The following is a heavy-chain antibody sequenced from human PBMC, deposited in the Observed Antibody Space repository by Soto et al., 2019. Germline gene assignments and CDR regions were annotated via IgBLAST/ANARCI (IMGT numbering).Heavy chain of an antibody. CDR1: SGSLIPGSYH. CDR3: SRDVDFGEEDV. D-gene: IGHD4-17*01. Sequence: SATLSLTSPVSSGSLIPGSYHWNWIRQPPGKGLEWIGYIYFSGRTNYNPSLKSRVTISIDTSKNQFSLKLTSATAADTAVYYCSRDVDFGEEDVWGQGTTVT. CDR2: IYFSGRT. V-gene: IGHV4-61*01. J-gene: IGHJ6*02.